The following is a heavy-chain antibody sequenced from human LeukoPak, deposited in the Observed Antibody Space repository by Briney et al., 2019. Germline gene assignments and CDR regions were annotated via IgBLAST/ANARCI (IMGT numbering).Heavy chain of an antibody. V-gene: IGHV1-18*01. J-gene: IGHJ5*02. CDR3: AREYSGSYWYGWLDP. D-gene: IGHD1-26*01. Sequence: ASVKVSCKASGYTFTSYGITWVRQAPGQGLEWMEWISAYNGNTNYAQKLQGRVTMTTDTSTSTAYMELRSLRSDDTAVYYCAREYSGSYWYGWLDPWGQGTLVTVSS. CDR1: GYTFTSYG. CDR2: ISAYNGNT.